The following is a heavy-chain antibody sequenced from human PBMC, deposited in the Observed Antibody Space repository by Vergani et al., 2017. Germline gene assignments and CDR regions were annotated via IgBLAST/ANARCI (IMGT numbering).Heavy chain of an antibody. D-gene: IGHD3-22*01. CDR3: ARDSADSSGYYYLS. CDR1: GGSISSGGYY. J-gene: IGHJ5*02. Sequence: QVQLQESGPGLVKPSQTLSLTCTVSGGSISSGGYYWSWIRQHPGKGLEWSGYIYYSGSTYYNPSLKSRVTISVDTSKNQFSLKLSSVTAADTAVYYCARDSADSSGYYYLSWGQGTLVTVSS. CDR2: IYYSGST. V-gene: IGHV4-31*03.